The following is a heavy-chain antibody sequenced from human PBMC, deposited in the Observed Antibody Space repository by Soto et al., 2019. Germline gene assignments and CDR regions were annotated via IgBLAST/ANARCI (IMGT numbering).Heavy chain of an antibody. CDR2: IIPIFGTA. CDR3: ARDSSAAGTSVDY. Sequence: WASVKVSCKASGGTFSSYAISWVRQAPGQGLEWMGGIIPIFGTANYAQKFQGRVTITADESTSTAYMELSSLRSEDTAVYYCARDSSAAGTSVDYWGQGTLVTVSS. D-gene: IGHD6-13*01. CDR1: GGTFSSYA. V-gene: IGHV1-69*13. J-gene: IGHJ4*02.